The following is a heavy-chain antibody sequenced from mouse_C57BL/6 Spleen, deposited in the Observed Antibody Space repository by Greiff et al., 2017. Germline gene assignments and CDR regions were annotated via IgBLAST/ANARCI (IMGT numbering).Heavy chain of an antibody. V-gene: IGHV1-52*01. Sequence: QVQLQQPGAELVRPGSSVKLSCKASGYTFTSYWMHWVKQRPIQGLEWIGNIDPSDSETHYNQKFKDKATLTVDKSSSPAYMQLSSLTSEDSAVYYCARWGGNYEYFDVWGTGTTVTVSS. CDR3: ARWGGNYEYFDV. CDR1: GYTFTSYW. CDR2: IDPSDSET. D-gene: IGHD2-1*01. J-gene: IGHJ1*03.